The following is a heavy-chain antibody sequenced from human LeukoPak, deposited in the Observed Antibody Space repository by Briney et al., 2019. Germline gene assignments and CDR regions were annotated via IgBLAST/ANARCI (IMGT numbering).Heavy chain of an antibody. CDR1: GGSFSGYF. Sequence: SETLSLTCAVYGGSFSGYFWSWIRQPPGKGLEWIGEINHSGSTNYNPSLKSRVTISVDTSKNQFSLKLSSVTAADTAVYYCARVAVKLNKRYYYYMDVWGKGTTVTVSS. CDR3: ARVAVKLNKRYYYYMDV. CDR2: INHSGST. V-gene: IGHV4-34*01. D-gene: IGHD4-11*01. J-gene: IGHJ6*03.